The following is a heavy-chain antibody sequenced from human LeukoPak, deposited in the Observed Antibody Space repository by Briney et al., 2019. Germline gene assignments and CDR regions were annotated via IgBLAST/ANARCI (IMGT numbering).Heavy chain of an antibody. CDR1: GGTFSSYT. V-gene: IGHV1-69*04. CDR2: IIPILGIA. CDR3: ARDGGASGYSYGYTPLDY. Sequence: SVKVSYKASGGTFSSYTISWVRQAPGQGLEWMGRIIPILGIANYAQKFQGRVTITADKSTSTAYMELSSLRSEDTAVYYCARDGGASGYSYGYTPLDYWGQGTLVTVSS. D-gene: IGHD5-18*01. J-gene: IGHJ4*02.